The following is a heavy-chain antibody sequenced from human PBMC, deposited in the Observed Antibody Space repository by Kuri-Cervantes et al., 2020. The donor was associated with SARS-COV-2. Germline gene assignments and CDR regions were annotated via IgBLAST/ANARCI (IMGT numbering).Heavy chain of an antibody. J-gene: IGHJ6*02. CDR3: ARDPAPQQSYYYGMDA. V-gene: IGHV3-33*08. Sequence: GESLKISCAASGFIFFNHGMHWVRQAPGKGLEWVAVISYDGTIDYYADSVRGRFTISRDSAKKTVFLQMNSLTVEDTAVYFCARDPAPQQSYYYGMDAWGHGTRVTVSS. D-gene: IGHD4-11*01. CDR2: ISYDGTID. CDR1: GFIFFNHG.